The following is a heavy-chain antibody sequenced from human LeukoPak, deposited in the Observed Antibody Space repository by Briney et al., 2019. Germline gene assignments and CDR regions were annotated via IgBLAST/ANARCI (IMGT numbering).Heavy chain of an antibody. Sequence: GRSLRLSCAASGFTFSSYGMHWVRQAPGKGLEWVAVIWYDGSNKYHADSVKGRFTISRDNSKNTLYLQMNSLRAEDTAVYYCARDGAFYDILTGYADYYYYYMDVWGKGTTVTVSS. J-gene: IGHJ6*03. CDR3: ARDGAFYDILTGYADYYYYYMDV. CDR1: GFTFSSYG. CDR2: IWYDGSNK. D-gene: IGHD3-9*01. V-gene: IGHV3-33*01.